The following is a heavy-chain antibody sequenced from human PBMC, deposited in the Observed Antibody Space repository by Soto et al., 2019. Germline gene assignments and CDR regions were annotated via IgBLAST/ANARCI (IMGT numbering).Heavy chain of an antibody. CDR1: GFTFSSYG. J-gene: IGHJ4*02. D-gene: IGHD6-19*01. Sequence: GGSLRLSCAASGFTFSSYGMYWVRQAPGKGLEWVAVISYDGSNKYYADSVKGRFTISRDNSKNTLYLQMNSLRAEDTAVYYCAKDSGQWLDQIDYFDYWGQGTLVTVSS. CDR3: AKDSGQWLDQIDYFDY. CDR2: ISYDGSNK. V-gene: IGHV3-30*18.